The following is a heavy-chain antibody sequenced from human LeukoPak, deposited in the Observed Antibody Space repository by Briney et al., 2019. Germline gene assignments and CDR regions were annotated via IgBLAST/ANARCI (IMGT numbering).Heavy chain of an antibody. CDR2: INPNSGGT. D-gene: IGHD2-21*02. J-gene: IGHJ3*02. Sequence: GASVKVSCKASGYTFTGYYMHWVRQAPGQGLEWMGWINPNSGGTKYAQKFQGRVTVTRDTSINTVYMQLSNLTSDDTAVYYCARERIVVVTLSDAIDIWGQGTMVTVSS. CDR3: ARERIVVVTLSDAIDI. V-gene: IGHV1-2*02. CDR1: GYTFTGYY.